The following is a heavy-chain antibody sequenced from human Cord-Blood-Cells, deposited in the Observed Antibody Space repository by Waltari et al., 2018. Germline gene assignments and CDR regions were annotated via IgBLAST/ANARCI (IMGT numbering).Heavy chain of an antibody. D-gene: IGHD6-19*01. CDR3: ARHVRGIAVAGKKTFDY. CDR2: IYYSGTT. Sequence: QLQLQESGPGLVKPSETLSLTCTVSGGSISSSSYYWGWIRQPPGKGLEWIGIIYYSGTTYNNPSLKSRVTISVDTSKNQFSLKLSSVTAADTAVYYCARHVRGIAVAGKKTFDYWGQGTLVTVSS. J-gene: IGHJ4*02. CDR1: GGSISSSSYY. V-gene: IGHV4-39*01.